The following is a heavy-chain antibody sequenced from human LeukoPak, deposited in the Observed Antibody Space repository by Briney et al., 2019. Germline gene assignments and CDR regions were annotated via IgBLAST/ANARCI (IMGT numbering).Heavy chain of an antibody. D-gene: IGHD6-19*01. CDR3: AKDTKGGITVAGYYFDY. J-gene: IGHJ4*02. CDR2: ISYDGSNK. Sequence: GGSLRLSFAASGFTFSSYGMHWVRQAPGKGLEWVAVISYDGSNKYYADSVKGRFTISRDNSKNTLYLQMNSLRPEDTAVYYCAKDTKGGITVAGYYFDYWGRGTLVTVSS. V-gene: IGHV3-30*18. CDR1: GFTFSSYG.